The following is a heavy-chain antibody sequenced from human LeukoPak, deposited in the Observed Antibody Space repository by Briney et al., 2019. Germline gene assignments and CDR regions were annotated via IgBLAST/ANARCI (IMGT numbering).Heavy chain of an antibody. CDR3: ARGDPFSFPGSFDY. CDR2: IYTSGST. CDR1: GGSISSYY. J-gene: IGHJ4*02. Sequence: SSETLPLTCTVSGGSISSYYWSWIRQPPGKGLEWIGRIYTSGSTNYNPSLKSRVTMSVDTSKNQFSLKLSSVTAADTAVYYCARGDPFSFPGSFDYWGQGTLVTVSS. D-gene: IGHD3-10*01. V-gene: IGHV4-4*07.